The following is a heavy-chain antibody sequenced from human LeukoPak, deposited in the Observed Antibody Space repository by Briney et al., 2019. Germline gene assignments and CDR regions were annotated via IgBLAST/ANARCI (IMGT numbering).Heavy chain of an antibody. CDR1: GGSISSYY. Sequence: SETLSLTCTVSGGSISSYYWSWIRQPPGKGLEWIGYIYYSGSTNYNPSLKSRVTISVDTSKNQFSLKLSSVTAADAAVYYCARDGYYDNSELAFDIWGQGTMVTASS. D-gene: IGHD3-22*01. V-gene: IGHV4-59*01. CDR3: ARDGYYDNSELAFDI. CDR2: IYYSGST. J-gene: IGHJ3*02.